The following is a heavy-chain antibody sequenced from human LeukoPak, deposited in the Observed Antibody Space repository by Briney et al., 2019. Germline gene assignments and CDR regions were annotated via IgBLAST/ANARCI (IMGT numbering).Heavy chain of an antibody. V-gene: IGHV4-30-2*01. CDR1: GASISSGGYS. CDR3: VRHDGRSGGTMGAFDS. CDR2: IYHSGT. J-gene: IGHJ5*01. D-gene: IGHD4-23*01. Sequence: SETLSLTCAVSGASISSGGYSWTWIRQPPGKGLEWIGYIYHSGTYYNPSLKSRVTISVDRSKNQFSLNLSSVTAADTAVYYCVRHDGRSGGTMGAFDSWGQGSLVTVSS.